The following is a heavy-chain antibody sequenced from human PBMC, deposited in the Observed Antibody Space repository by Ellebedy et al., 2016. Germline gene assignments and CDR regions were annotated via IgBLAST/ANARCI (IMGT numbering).Heavy chain of an antibody. D-gene: IGHD6-19*01. J-gene: IGHJ3*01. Sequence: SETLSLTCNVSGGSVSSDYWNWIRRPPGKGLEWIGYVFHTGTTNYNPSLKSRVTMSVDTTKSQFSLRLTSVTAADTAVYYCAKWNGGWYAFEVWGQGTMVTVSS. CDR1: GGSVSSDY. CDR2: VFHTGTT. V-gene: IGHV4-59*02. CDR3: AKWNGGWYAFEV.